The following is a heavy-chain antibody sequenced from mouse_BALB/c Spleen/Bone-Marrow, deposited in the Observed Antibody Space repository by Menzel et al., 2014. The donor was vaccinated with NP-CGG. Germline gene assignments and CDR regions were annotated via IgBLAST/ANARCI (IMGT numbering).Heavy chain of an antibody. CDR3: ARPLYYYGSSPFYAMDY. Sequence: EVQLQQSGGGLVKPGGSLKLSCAASGFAFSSYDMSWVRQTPEKRLEWVAYISSGGGSTYYPDTVKGRFTISRDNAKNTLYLQMSRLKSEDTAMYYCARPLYYYGSSPFYAMDYWGQGTSVTVSS. CDR2: ISSGGGST. D-gene: IGHD1-1*01. CDR1: GFAFSSYD. J-gene: IGHJ4*01. V-gene: IGHV5-12-1*01.